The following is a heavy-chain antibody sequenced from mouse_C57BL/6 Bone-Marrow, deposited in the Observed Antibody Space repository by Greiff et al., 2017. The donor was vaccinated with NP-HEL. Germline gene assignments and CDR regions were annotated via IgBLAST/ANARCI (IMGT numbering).Heavy chain of an antibody. CDR3: ARQIPLAY. V-gene: IGHV5-12*01. Sequence: EVKLVESGGGLVQPGGSLKLSCAASGFTFSDYYMYWVRQTPEKRLEWVAYISNGGGSTYYPDTVKGRFTISRDNAKNTLYLQMSRLKSEDTAMYYCARQIPLAYWGQGTLVTVSA. CDR1: GFTFSDYY. D-gene: IGHD5-1-1*01. J-gene: IGHJ3*01. CDR2: ISNGGGST.